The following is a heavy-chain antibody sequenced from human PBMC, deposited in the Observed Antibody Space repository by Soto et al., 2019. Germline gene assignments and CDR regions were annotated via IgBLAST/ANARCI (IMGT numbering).Heavy chain of an antibody. V-gene: IGHV4-34*01. Sequence: SETLSLTCAVYGGSFSGYYWSWIRQPPGKGLEWIGEINHSGSTNYNPSLKSRVTISVDTSKNQFSLKLSSVTAADTAVYYCARGGLRHIVVVTAILTPFDYWGQGTLVTVSS. CDR3: ARGGLRHIVVVTAILTPFDY. CDR1: GGSFSGYY. D-gene: IGHD2-21*02. CDR2: INHSGST. J-gene: IGHJ4*02.